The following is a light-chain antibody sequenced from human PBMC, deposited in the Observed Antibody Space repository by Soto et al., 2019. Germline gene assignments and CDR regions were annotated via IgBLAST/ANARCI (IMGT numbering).Light chain of an antibody. CDR3: QQYNKWPLT. CDR2: GAS. CDR1: QSLNGN. V-gene: IGKV3-15*01. Sequence: EIVMTQSPATLSVSPGERATLSCRASQSLNGNLAWYQQKPGQGPRLLIYGASTRATGIPARFSGSGSGTEFTLNISSLQSEDFAVYHCQQYNKWPLTFGGGTKVEIK. J-gene: IGKJ4*01.